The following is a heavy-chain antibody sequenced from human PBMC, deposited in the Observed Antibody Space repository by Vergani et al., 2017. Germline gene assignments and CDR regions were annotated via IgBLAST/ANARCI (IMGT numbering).Heavy chain of an antibody. CDR2: MNPNSGNT. J-gene: IGHJ4*02. CDR1: GYTFTSYD. CDR3: ARATASRRLKQQLAPREIDY. V-gene: IGHV1-8*01. D-gene: IGHD6-13*01. Sequence: QVQLVQSGAEVKKPGASVKVSCKASGYTFTSYDINWVRQATGQGLEWMGWMNPNSGNTGYAQKFQGRVTMTRNTSISTAYMELSSLRSEDTAVYYCARATASRRLKQQLAPREIDYWGQGTLVTVSS.